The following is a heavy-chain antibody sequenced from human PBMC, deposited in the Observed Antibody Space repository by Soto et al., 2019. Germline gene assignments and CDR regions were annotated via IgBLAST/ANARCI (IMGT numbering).Heavy chain of an antibody. D-gene: IGHD2-15*01. CDR3: ARYKRHCSGGSGPTNWFEP. CDR2: IYYSGST. J-gene: IGHJ5*02. V-gene: IGHV4-31*03. CDR1: GDSISSGGYF. Sequence: PSETLSLTCTVSGDSISSGGYFWSWIRQHPGKGLEWIGYIYYSGSTYYSPSPDSRVTISVDTSRNQFSLKLSSVTAADTAVYYGARYKRHCSGGSGPTNWFEPWGQGSLVTVSS.